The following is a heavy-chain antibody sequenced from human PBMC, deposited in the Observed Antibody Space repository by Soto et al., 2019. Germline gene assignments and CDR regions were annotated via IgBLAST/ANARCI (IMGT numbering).Heavy chain of an antibody. Sequence: QITLKESGPTLVKPTQTLTLTCTFSGFSLSTSGVGVGWIRQPPGKALEWLALIYWDDDKRYSPSLKSRLTITKDTSKKQVVLTMTTMDPVETARYYCAHRRSTYYYDSTFDPWGQGTLVTVSS. CDR2: IYWDDDK. CDR1: GFSLSTSGVG. J-gene: IGHJ5*02. CDR3: AHRRSTYYYDSTFDP. V-gene: IGHV2-5*02. D-gene: IGHD3-22*01.